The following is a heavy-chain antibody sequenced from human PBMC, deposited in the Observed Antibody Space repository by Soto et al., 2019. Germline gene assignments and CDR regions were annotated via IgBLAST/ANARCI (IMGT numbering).Heavy chain of an antibody. CDR1: GLTFSSYA. CDR2: VSGSGGST. V-gene: IGHV3-23*01. J-gene: IGHJ5*02. CDR3: AKYRSSRGSWFDP. Sequence: GGSLRLSCAASGLTFSSYAMSWVRQAPGKGLEWVSTVSGSGGSTYYADSVKGRFTISRDHSKSMLYLQMNSLRAEDTAIYYCAKYRSSRGSWFDPWGQGTLVTVYS. D-gene: IGHD6-13*01.